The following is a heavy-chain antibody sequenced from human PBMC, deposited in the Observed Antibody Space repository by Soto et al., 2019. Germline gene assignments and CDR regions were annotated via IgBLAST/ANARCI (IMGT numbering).Heavy chain of an antibody. CDR2: ISSNGGST. CDR1: GFTFSSYA. CDR3: ARSVAAAGTYYFDY. J-gene: IGHJ4*02. Sequence: EVQLVESGGGLVQPGGSLRLSCAASGFTFSSYAMHWVRQAPGKGLEYVSAISSNGGSTYYANSVKGRFTISRDNSKSTLYLQMGSLRAEDMAVYYCARSVAAAGTYYFDYWGQGTLVTVSS. D-gene: IGHD6-13*01. V-gene: IGHV3-64*01.